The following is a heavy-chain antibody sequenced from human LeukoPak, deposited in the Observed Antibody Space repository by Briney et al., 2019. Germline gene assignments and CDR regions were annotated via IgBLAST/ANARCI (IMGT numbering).Heavy chain of an antibody. D-gene: IGHD3-22*01. V-gene: IGHV3-73*01. CDR3: TRHVSYYYDSSGYYYPQAYYYMDV. Sequence: GGSLKLSCAASGFTFSGSAMHWVRQASGKGLEWVGRIRSKANSYATAYAASVKGRFTISRDDSKNTAYLQMNSLKTEDTAVYYCTRHVSYYYDSSGYYYPQAYYYMDVWGKGTTVTISS. J-gene: IGHJ6*03. CDR1: GFTFSGSA. CDR2: IRSKANSYAT.